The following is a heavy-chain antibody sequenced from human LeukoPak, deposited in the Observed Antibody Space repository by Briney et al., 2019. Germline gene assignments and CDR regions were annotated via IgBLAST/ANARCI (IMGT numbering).Heavy chain of an antibody. J-gene: IGHJ4*02. D-gene: IGHD3-22*01. V-gene: IGHV3-23*01. CDR1: GFTYSSQA. CDR2: ISGSGGGT. Sequence: GGSLRLSCAASGFTYSSQAMSWVRQAPGKGLEWVSAISGSGGGTYYADAVKGRFTISRDNAKNTLFLQMNSLRVEDTAVYFCAKRGVVIRVILVGFHKEAYYFDSWGQGALVTVSS. CDR3: AKRGVVIRVILVGFHKEAYYFDS.